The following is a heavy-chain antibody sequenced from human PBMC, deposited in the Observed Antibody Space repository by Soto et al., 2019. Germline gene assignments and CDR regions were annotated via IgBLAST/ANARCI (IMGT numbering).Heavy chain of an antibody. CDR1: GGSISSYY. V-gene: IGHV4-59*01. CDR2: IYYSGST. Sequence: SETLSLTCTVSGGSISSYYWSWIRQPPGKGLEWIGYIYYSGSTNYNPSLKSRVTISVDTSKNQFSLKLSSVTAADTAVYYCARGGNYYASGSYDYWGQGTLVTVSS. D-gene: IGHD3-10*01. CDR3: ARGGNYYASGSYDY. J-gene: IGHJ4*02.